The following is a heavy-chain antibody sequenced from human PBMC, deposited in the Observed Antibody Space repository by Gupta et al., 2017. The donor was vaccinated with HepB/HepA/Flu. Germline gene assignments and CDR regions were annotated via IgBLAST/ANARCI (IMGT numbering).Heavy chain of an antibody. CDR2: TRTKANSYTT. J-gene: IGHJ4*02. Sequence: EVQLVESGGGLVQPGGSLRLSCAASGFTFSDHYMDWVRQAPGKGLEWVGRTRTKANSYTTEYAASVKGRFTISRDDSKNSLYLQMNSLKTEDTAVYYCARKSRDGSFDYWGQGTLVTVSS. CDR1: GFTFSDHY. D-gene: IGHD5-24*01. V-gene: IGHV3-72*01. CDR3: ARKSRDGSFDY.